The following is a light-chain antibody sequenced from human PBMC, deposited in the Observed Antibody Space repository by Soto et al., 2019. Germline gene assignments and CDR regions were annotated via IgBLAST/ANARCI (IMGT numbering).Light chain of an antibody. CDR3: MQALQTPYT. CDR1: QRLLHSNGNNF. J-gene: IGKJ2*01. V-gene: IGKV2-28*01. CDR2: LGS. Sequence: EMVMTQSPPSLTVTPGEPASISCRSSQRLLHSNGNNFLDWYLQKPGQSPQLLIYLGSNRASGVPDRVSGSAAGTDFTLKISRVEAEDVGVYYCMQALQTPYTFGQGTKLEIK.